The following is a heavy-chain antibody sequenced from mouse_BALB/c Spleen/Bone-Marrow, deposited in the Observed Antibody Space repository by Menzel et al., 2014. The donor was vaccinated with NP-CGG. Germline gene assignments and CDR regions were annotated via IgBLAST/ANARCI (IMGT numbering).Heavy chain of an antibody. CDR2: IWAGGST. Sequence: VQLQQSGPGLVAPSQSLSITCTVSGFSLTSYGVHWVRQPPEKGLEWLGVIWAGGSTNYNSALMSRLSISKDNSKSQVFLKMNSLQTDDTAMYYCARAPLLRYHYAMDYWGQGTSVTVSS. D-gene: IGHD1-1*01. J-gene: IGHJ4*01. CDR1: GFSLTSYG. V-gene: IGHV2-9*02. CDR3: ARAPLLRYHYAMDY.